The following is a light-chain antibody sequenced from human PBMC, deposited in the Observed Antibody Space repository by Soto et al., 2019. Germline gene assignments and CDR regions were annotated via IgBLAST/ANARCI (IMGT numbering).Light chain of an antibody. CDR1: QSISSW. CDR2: DAS. CDR3: QQYNSHPWT. Sequence: DIQMTQSPSTLSASVGDRVTITCRASQSISSWLAWYQQKPGKAPKLLIYDASSLESGVPSSFSGSGSGTEFTLTITSLQPDDFATYYCQQYNSHPWTFGQGTKVEIK. V-gene: IGKV1-5*01. J-gene: IGKJ1*01.